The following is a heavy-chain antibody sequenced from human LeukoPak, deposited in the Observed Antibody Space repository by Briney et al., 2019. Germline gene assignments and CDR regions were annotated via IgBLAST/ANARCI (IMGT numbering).Heavy chain of an antibody. CDR3: ARGDYYDSSGYYQGWFDP. CDR2: MNPNSGNT. J-gene: IGHJ5*02. V-gene: IGHV1-8*01. CDR1: GYTFTSYD. D-gene: IGHD3-22*01. Sequence: ASVKVSCKASGYTFTSYDINWVRQATGQGLEWMGWMNPNSGNTGYAQKFQGRVTMTRNTSISTAYMELSSLRSEDTAVYYWARGDYYDSSGYYQGWFDPWGQGTLVTVSS.